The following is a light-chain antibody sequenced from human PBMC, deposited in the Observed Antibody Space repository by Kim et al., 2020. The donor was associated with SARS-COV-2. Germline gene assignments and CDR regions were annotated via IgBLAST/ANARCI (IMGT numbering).Light chain of an antibody. J-gene: IGLJ2*01. CDR1: RLRSYY. CDR3: NSRGSNDNVL. Sequence: VALGQTVRITCQGDRLRSYYATWYQQKPGQAPIVVIYGKNNRPSGIPDRFSGSSSGDTASLTITGTRAGDEADYYCNSRGSNDNVLFGGGTQLTVL. CDR2: GKN. V-gene: IGLV3-19*01.